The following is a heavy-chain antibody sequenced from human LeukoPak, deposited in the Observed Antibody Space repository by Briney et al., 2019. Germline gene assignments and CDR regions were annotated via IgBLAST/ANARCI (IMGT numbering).Heavy chain of an antibody. J-gene: IGHJ3*02. CDR3: ARPNYYDSSGYYWIAFDI. D-gene: IGHD3-22*01. CDR1: GGSISSSSYY. V-gene: IGHV4-39*01. CDR2: IYYSGST. Sequence: SETLSLTCTVSGGSISSSSYYWGWIRQPPGKGLEWIGSIYYSGSTYYNPSLKSRVTISVDTSKNQFSLKLSSVTAADTAVYYCARPNYYDSSGYYWIAFDIWGQGTMATVSS.